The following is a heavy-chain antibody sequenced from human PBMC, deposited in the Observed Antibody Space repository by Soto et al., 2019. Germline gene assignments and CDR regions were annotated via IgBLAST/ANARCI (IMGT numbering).Heavy chain of an antibody. J-gene: IGHJ5*02. CDR3: ARYQGVAAAGITWLDP. Sequence: PSETLSLTCTVSGGSISSGDYYWSWIRQPPGKDLEWIGYIYYSGSTYYNPSLKSRVTISVDTSKNQFSLRLMSLTAADTAVYYCARYQGVAAAGITWLDPSGQGSLVPVCS. D-gene: IGHD6-13*01. CDR2: IYYSGST. CDR1: GGSISSGDYY. V-gene: IGHV4-30-4*01.